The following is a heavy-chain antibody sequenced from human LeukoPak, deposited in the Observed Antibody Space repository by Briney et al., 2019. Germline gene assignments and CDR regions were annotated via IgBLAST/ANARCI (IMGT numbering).Heavy chain of an antibody. CDR1: GYTLTGYY. CDR3: AREGRYYDSSDYYYEGGAFDI. CDR2: ITPNSGAT. Sequence: ASVKVSCKASGYTLTGYYMHWVRQAPGQGLEWMGWITPNSGATNCAQKFQGRVTMTRDTSISTVYMELSRLRSDDTAVYFCAREGRYYDSSDYYYEGGAFDIWGRGTMVTVSS. V-gene: IGHV1-2*02. J-gene: IGHJ3*02. D-gene: IGHD3-22*01.